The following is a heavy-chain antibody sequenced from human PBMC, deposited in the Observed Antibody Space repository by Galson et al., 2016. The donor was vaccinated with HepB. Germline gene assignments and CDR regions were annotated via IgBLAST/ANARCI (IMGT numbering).Heavy chain of an antibody. CDR3: TLYTFSHSRQ. J-gene: IGHJ1*01. V-gene: IGHV3-15*01. Sequence: SLRLSCAASGITLSNAWMTWVRQAPGNGLEWVGRIKSKADGGTTDYAVSVKCRFTISRDDSKNTLQLQMISLKTEDTSVYYCTLYTFSHSRQWGQGTLVTFSS. D-gene: IGHD2-2*02. CDR2: IKSKADGGTT. CDR1: GITLSNAW.